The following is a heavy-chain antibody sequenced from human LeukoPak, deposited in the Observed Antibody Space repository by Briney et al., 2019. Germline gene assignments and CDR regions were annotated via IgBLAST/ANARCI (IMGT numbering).Heavy chain of an antibody. J-gene: IGHJ5*02. CDR3: ARGLRENWFDP. D-gene: IGHD3-22*01. CDR1: GFTFSNYG. V-gene: IGHV3-33*01. Sequence: QPGRSLRLSCAASGFTFSNYGMHWVRQAPGKGLEWVAVIWYDGSNKYHTDSVKGRFTISRDNSKNTLYLQMNSLRAEDTAMYYCARGLRENWFDPWGQGTLVTVSS. CDR2: IWYDGSNK.